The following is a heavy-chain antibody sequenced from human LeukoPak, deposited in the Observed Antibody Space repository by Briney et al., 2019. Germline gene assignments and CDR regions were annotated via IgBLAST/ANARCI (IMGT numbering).Heavy chain of an antibody. CDR2: IIPIFGTA. Sequence: SVEVSCKASGGTFSSYAISWVRQAPGQGLEWMGGIIPIFGTANYAQKFQGRVTITADESTSTAYMELSSLRSEDTAVYYCAIHHSGYGHFDYWGQGTLVTVSS. CDR3: AIHHSGYGHFDY. V-gene: IGHV1-69*13. CDR1: GGTFSSYA. D-gene: IGHD5-12*01. J-gene: IGHJ4*02.